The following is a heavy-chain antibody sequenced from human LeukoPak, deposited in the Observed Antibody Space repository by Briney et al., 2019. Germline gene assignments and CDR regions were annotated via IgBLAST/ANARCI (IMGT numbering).Heavy chain of an antibody. D-gene: IGHD6-6*01. Sequence: GGSLRLSCAASGFTFNSYEMNWVRQAPGKGLEWVSYISSSGSTIYYADSVKGRFTISRDNAKNSLYLQMNSLRAEDTAIYYCARVYSSSSGKGMDVWGQGTTVTVSS. CDR3: ARVYSSSSGKGMDV. J-gene: IGHJ6*02. CDR1: GFTFNSYE. CDR2: ISSSGSTI. V-gene: IGHV3-48*03.